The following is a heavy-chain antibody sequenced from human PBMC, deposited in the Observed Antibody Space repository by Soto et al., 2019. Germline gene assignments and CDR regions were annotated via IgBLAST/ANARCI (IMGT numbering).Heavy chain of an antibody. Sequence: EVQLVESGGGLVKPGGSLRLSCTTSRFTFTSAWMAWVRQAPGKGLEWVGRIQRTRDGGTIDYSALVKGRFTISRDDSKDTVYLQMNSLKIEDTAVYYCTTEYWWYFQNWGQGTLVTVSS. V-gene: IGHV3-15*01. D-gene: IGHD2-8*02. J-gene: IGHJ4*02. CDR1: RFTFTSAW. CDR2: IQRTRDGGTI. CDR3: TTEYWWYFQN.